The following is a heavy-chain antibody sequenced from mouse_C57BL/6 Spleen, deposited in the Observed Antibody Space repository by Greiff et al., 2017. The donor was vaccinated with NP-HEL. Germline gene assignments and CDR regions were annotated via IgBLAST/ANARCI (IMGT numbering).Heavy chain of an antibody. Sequence: VQLQQSGAELVRPGASVTLSCTASGYTFTDYEMHWVKQTPVHGLDWIGAIDPETGGTAYTQKFKGKAILTADKSSSTAYMELRSLTSEDSAVYYCTRRGDYDGRFDYWGQGTTLTVSS. CDR2: IDPETGGT. CDR3: TRRGDYDGRFDY. CDR1: GYTFTDYE. D-gene: IGHD2-4*01. V-gene: IGHV1-15*01. J-gene: IGHJ2*01.